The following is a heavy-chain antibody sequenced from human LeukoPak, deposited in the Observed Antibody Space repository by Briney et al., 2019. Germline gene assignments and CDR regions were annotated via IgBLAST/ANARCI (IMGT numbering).Heavy chain of an antibody. J-gene: IGHJ4*02. CDR1: GFTFSNAW. Sequence: GSLRLSCAASGFTFSNAWMSWVRQPPGKGLEWIGEINHSGSTNYNPSLKSRVTISVDTSKDQFSLKLSPVTAADTAVYYCARGKRGPPINKIVVVVAAQRPLDYWGQGTLVTVSS. CDR2: INHSGST. V-gene: IGHV4-34*01. D-gene: IGHD2-15*01. CDR3: ARGKRGPPINKIVVVVAAQRPLDY.